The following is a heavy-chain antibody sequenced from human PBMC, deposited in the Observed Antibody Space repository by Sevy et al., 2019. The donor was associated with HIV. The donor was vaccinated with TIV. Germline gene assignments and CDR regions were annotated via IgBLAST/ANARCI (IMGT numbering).Heavy chain of an antibody. CDR3: AQIGKYYYDSSGFFAQAGAALDI. D-gene: IGHD3-22*01. CDR1: GFIFNTFY. J-gene: IGHJ3*02. Sequence: VGSLRLSCAASGFIFNTFYMHWVRQAPGKGLEWVSRINSDGSNTNYADSVKGRFTISRDNAKNTLYLQMNSLRAEDTAVYYCAQIGKYYYDSSGFFAQAGAALDIWGQGTMVTVSS. V-gene: IGHV3-74*01. CDR2: INSDGSNT.